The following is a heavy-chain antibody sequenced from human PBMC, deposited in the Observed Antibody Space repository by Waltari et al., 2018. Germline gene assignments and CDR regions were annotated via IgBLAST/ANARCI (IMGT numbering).Heavy chain of an antibody. D-gene: IGHD1-26*01. V-gene: IGHV4-61*02. Sequence: QLQLQESGPGLVKPSETLSLTCTVSGGSISSGSYYWSWIRQPAGKGLEWIGYIYTSGSTNYNPSLKSRVTISVDTSKNQFSLKLGSVTAADTAVYYCARDRGGGSYFRRYFDYWGQGTLVTVSS. CDR1: GGSISSGSYY. CDR2: IYTSGST. CDR3: ARDRGGGSYFRRYFDY. J-gene: IGHJ4*02.